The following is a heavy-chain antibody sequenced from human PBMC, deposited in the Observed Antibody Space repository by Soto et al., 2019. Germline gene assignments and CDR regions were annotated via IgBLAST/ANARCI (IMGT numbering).Heavy chain of an antibody. J-gene: IGHJ6*02. Sequence: KPSETLSLTCTVSGGSISSGGYYWSWIRQHPGKGLEWIGYIYYSGSTYYNPSLKSRVTISVDTSKNQFSLKLSSVTAADTAVYYCAGYRYSSSSRYYYGMDVWGQGTTVTVSS. V-gene: IGHV4-31*03. CDR3: AGYRYSSSSRYYYGMDV. CDR2: IYYSGST. CDR1: GGSISSGGYY. D-gene: IGHD6-6*01.